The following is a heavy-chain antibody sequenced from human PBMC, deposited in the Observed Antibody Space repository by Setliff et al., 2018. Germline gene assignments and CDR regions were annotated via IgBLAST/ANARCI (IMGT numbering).Heavy chain of an antibody. V-gene: IGHV4-39*06. CDR2: IYHNGNT. CDR3: ARDRSAYSYGLDV. CDR1: GGSISSMSYY. Sequence: SETLSLTCTVSGGSISSMSYYWGWIRQPPGKGLEWIGSIYHNGNTNFNPSLKSRVAMSVDTSKNQFALNLTSVTAADTAVYYCARDRSAYSYGLDVWGQGTTVTVSS. J-gene: IGHJ6*02.